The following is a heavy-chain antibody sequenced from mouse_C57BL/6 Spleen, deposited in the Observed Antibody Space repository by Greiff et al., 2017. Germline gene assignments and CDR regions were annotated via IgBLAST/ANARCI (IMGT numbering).Heavy chain of an antibody. V-gene: IGHV1-59*01. CDR3: ARGGAMEY. J-gene: IGHJ4*01. CDR1: GYTFTSYW. Sequence: VQLQQPGAELVRPGTSVKLSCKASGYTFTSYWMHWVKQRPGQGLEWIGVIDPSDSYTNYNQKFKGKATLTVDTSSSTAYMQLSSLTSEDSAVYYCARGGAMEYWGQGTSVTVTS. CDR2: IDPSDSYT.